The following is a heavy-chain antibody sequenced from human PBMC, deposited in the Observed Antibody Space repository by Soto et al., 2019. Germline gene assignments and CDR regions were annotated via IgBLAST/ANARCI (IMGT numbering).Heavy chain of an antibody. D-gene: IGHD3-10*01. J-gene: IGHJ5*02. Sequence: QITLKESGPTLVRPTQTLTLTCTSSGFSLSTTGVGVGWIRQPPGKALQWRALIYWDDDKRYSPSLKSRLTTTKHTSQHVGILTMTNMDPVDTATYYCAQRLLDYGLGRERANYFDPRGQGTLVTVSS. CDR1: GFSLSTTGVG. V-gene: IGHV2-5*02. CDR3: AQRLLDYGLGRERANYFDP. CDR2: IYWDDDK.